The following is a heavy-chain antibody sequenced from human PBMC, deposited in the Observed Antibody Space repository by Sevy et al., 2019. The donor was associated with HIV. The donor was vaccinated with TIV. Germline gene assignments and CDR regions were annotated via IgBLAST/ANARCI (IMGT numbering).Heavy chain of an antibody. D-gene: IGHD3-3*01. J-gene: IGHJ4*02. Sequence: SETLSLTCTVSGGSISTYYWSWIRQPPGKGLEWIGYIYYSGTTNYNPSPKSRVTMSVDTSKNLFSLKLSSVTAADTAVYYCARDPLGVIPGGWDYWGQGTLVTVSS. CDR3: ARDPLGVIPGGWDY. CDR2: IYYSGTT. V-gene: IGHV4-59*01. CDR1: GGSISTYY.